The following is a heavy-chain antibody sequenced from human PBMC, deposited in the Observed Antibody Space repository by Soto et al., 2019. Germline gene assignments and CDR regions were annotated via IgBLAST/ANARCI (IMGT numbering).Heavy chain of an antibody. CDR2: INHSGST. CDR3: ASRTGITGPPGY. D-gene: IGHD1-20*01. Sequence: SETLSLTCAVYGGSFSGYYWSWIRQPPGKGLEWIGEINHSGSTNYNPSLKSRVTISVDTSKNQFSLKLSSVTAADTAVYYCASRTGITGPPGYWGQGTLVTVSS. V-gene: IGHV4-34*01. J-gene: IGHJ4*02. CDR1: GGSFSGYY.